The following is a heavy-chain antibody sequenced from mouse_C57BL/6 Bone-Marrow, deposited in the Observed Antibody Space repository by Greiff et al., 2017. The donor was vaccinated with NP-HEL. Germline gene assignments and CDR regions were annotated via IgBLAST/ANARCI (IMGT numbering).Heavy chain of an antibody. CDR2: IYPGDGDT. J-gene: IGHJ1*03. V-gene: IGHV1-82*01. CDR3: VIITTVVAPVGYFDV. Sequence: QVQLQQSGPELVKPGASVKISCKASGYAFSSSWMNWVKQRPGKGLEWIGRIYPGDGDTNYNGKFKGKAILTADKSSSTAYMQLSSLTSEDSAVYFCVIITTVVAPVGYFDVWGTGTTVTVSS. D-gene: IGHD1-1*01. CDR1: GYAFSSSW.